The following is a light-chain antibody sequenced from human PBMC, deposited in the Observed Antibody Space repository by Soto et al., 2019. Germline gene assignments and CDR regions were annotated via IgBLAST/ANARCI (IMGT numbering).Light chain of an antibody. Sequence: YVLTQPASVSGSPGQSITISCTGTSSDVGRFNYVSWYQQHPGNPPKLIIFDVTRRPSGVSNRFSGSKSGNAASLTISGLQAEVEANYYCSSFVGTSILVVFGGGTKLTVL. CDR3: SSFVGTSILVV. CDR1: SSDVGRFNY. J-gene: IGLJ2*01. V-gene: IGLV2-14*01. CDR2: DVT.